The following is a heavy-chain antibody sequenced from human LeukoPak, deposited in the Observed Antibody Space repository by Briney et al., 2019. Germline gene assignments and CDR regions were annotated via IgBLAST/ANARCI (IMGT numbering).Heavy chain of an antibody. CDR2: IYTSGST. Sequence: SETLSLTCTVSGGSISSYYWSWIRQPAGKGLEWIGRIYTSGSTNYNPSLKSRVTMSVDTSKNQFSLKLSSVTAADTAVYYCARVLRFLEWSLPWFDPWGQGTLVTVSS. V-gene: IGHV4-4*07. CDR1: GGSISSYY. D-gene: IGHD3-3*01. CDR3: ARVLRFLEWSLPWFDP. J-gene: IGHJ5*02.